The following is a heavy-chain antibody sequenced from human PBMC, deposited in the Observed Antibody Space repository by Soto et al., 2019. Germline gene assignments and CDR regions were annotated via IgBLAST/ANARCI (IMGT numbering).Heavy chain of an antibody. D-gene: IGHD1-26*01. CDR1: GYTFTSYY. V-gene: IGHV1-46*01. CDR2: INPSGGST. Sequence: ASVKVSCKASGYTFTSYYMHWVRQAPGQGLEWMGIINPSGGSTSYAQKFQGRVTMTRDTSTSTVYMELSSLRSEDTAVYYCARSGREWELLHELNYWGQGTLVTVSS. CDR3: ARSGREWELLHELNY. J-gene: IGHJ4*02.